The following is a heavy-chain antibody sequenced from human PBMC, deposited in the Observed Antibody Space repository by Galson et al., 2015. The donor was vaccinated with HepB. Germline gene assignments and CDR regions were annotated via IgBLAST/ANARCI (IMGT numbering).Heavy chain of an antibody. V-gene: IGHV4-34*01. Sequence: DTLSLTCAVYGGSFSDYYWSWIRQPPGEGLEWVGEGSHIGTTSSNPSLKSRVTISVDTSKNQFALKLGAVTAADTAVYYCARQHGGNAFSYYYGMDVWGQGTTLTVSS. J-gene: IGHJ6*02. CDR2: GSHIGTT. CDR1: GGSFSDYY. CDR3: ARQHGGNAFSYYYGMDV. D-gene: IGHD4-23*01.